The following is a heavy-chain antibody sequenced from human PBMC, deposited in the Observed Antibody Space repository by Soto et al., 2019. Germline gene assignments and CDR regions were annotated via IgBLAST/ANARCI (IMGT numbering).Heavy chain of an antibody. CDR1: GFNFSSYG. CDR2: INSDGTRI. D-gene: IGHD1-7*01. J-gene: IGHJ4*02. Sequence: GGSLRLSCEASGFNFSSYGIHWVRQAPGKGLEWVARINSDGTRINYADSVKGRFTISRDNAKNTVFLQMNSLRDEDSAVYFCARAGDWNYVQDFWGQGTLVTVSS. CDR3: ARAGDWNYVQDF. V-gene: IGHV3-74*01.